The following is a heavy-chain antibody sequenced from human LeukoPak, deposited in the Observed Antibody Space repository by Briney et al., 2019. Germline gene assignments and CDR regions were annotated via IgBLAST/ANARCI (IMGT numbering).Heavy chain of an antibody. CDR1: GFTVSSKY. J-gene: IGHJ4*02. D-gene: IGHD6-19*01. CDR3: ARDPAGIAVAGNY. CDR2: IHSSGST. Sequence: GGSLRLSCAASGFTVSSKYMSWARQAPGKGLEWVSVIHSSGSTDYADSVKGRFTISRDNSKNTVYLQMNSLRAEDTAVYYCARDPAGIAVAGNYWGQGTLVTVSS. V-gene: IGHV3-53*01.